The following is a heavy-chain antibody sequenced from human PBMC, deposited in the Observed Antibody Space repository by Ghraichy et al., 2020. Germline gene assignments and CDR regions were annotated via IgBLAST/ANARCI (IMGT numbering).Heavy chain of an antibody. J-gene: IGHJ6*02. CDR1: GFTFSSYG. V-gene: IGHV3-30*02. Sequence: GESLNISCAASGFTFSSYGMHWVRQAPGKGLEWVAFIRYDGSNKYYADSVKGRFTISRDNSKNTLYLQMNSLRAEDTAVYYCAKDLATYGLYYYYYGMDVWGQGTTVTVSS. CDR2: IRYDGSNK. CDR3: AKDLATYGLYYYYYGMDV. D-gene: IGHD5-12*01.